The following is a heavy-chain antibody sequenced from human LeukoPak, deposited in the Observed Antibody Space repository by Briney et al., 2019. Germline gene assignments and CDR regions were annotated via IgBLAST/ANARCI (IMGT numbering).Heavy chain of an antibody. D-gene: IGHD3-10*01. CDR3: SLLGDPGVRGVPTLGYYYYGMDV. CDR2: ISSSSSTI. V-gene: IGHV3-48*01. J-gene: IGHJ6*02. CDR1: GFTFSSYS. Sequence: GGSLRLSCAASGFTFSSYSMNWVRQAPGKGLEWVSDISSSSSTIYYADSVKGRFTISRDNAKNSLYLQMNSLRAEDTAVYYCSLLGDPGVRGVPTLGYYYYGMDVWGQGTTATVSS.